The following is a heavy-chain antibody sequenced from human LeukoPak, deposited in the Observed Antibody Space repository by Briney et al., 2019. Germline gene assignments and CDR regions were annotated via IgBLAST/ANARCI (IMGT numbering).Heavy chain of an antibody. J-gene: IGHJ4*02. CDR2: IKPDGSGK. V-gene: IGHV3-7*01. CDR1: GFTFSPYW. CDR3: GRLGDSSGYYDY. Sequence: PGGSLRLSCAASGFTFSPYWMSWVRQAPGKGREWVASIKPDGSGKYYVASVKRVFTISRDNAKNALHLQLNSLRAEDTAVYFCGRLGDSSGYYDYWGEGTLVTVSS. D-gene: IGHD3-22*01.